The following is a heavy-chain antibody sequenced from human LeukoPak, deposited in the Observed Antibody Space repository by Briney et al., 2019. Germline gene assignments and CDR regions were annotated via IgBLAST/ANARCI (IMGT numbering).Heavy chain of an antibody. D-gene: IGHD1-26*01. V-gene: IGHV1-69*01. CDR1: GDTFNTYS. J-gene: IGHJ4*02. CDR2: IAPILKAP. Sequence: GSSVKVSCKASGDTFNTYSFSWVRQAPGQGLEWMGGIAPILKAPNYPQKFQGRVTITADESTRTVYMELTSLKSEDTAIYYCANIMGMAPLDHWGQGTLVTVSS. CDR3: ANIMGMAPLDH.